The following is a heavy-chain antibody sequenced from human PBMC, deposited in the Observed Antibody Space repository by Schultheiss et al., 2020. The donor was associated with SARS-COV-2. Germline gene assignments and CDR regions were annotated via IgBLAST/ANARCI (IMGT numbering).Heavy chain of an antibody. V-gene: IGHV4-59*12. CDR3: ARGPFITGTRNYYYYGMDV. Sequence: SETLSLTCAVSGGSISSYYWSWIRQPPGKGLEWIGYIYYSGSTYYNPSLKSRVTISVDTSKNQFSLKLSSVTAADTAVYYCARGPFITGTRNYYYYGMDVWGQGTTVTVSS. J-gene: IGHJ6*02. CDR2: IYYSGST. CDR1: GGSISSYY. D-gene: IGHD1-20*01.